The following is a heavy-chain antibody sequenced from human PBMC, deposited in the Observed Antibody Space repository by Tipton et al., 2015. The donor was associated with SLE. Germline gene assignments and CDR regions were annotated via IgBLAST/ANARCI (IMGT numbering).Heavy chain of an antibody. CDR1: GGSVSGSNYY. Sequence: TLSLTCTVSGGSVSGSNYYWTWIRQPPGKGLEWIGYVYYTGSTNYNPSLKSRLTISVDTSRRQFSLKLSSVTAADTAVYYCARVFQSYYYMVVWGKGTTVTVSS. CDR2: VYYTGST. D-gene: IGHD3-10*02. CDR3: ARVFQSYYYMVV. J-gene: IGHJ6*03. V-gene: IGHV4-61*01.